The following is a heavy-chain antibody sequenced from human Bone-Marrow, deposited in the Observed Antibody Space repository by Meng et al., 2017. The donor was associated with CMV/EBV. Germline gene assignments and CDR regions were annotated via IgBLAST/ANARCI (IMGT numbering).Heavy chain of an antibody. Sequence: ASVKVSCKASGYTFTGYYMHWVRQAPGQGLEWMGWINPNSGGTNYAQKFQGRVTMTRDTSISTAYMELSRLRSDDTAVYYCARDLALLWFGELSPYYYGMDVSGQGTTVTVSS. D-gene: IGHD3-10*01. V-gene: IGHV1-2*02. CDR3: ARDLALLWFGELSPYYYGMDV. CDR2: INPNSGGT. J-gene: IGHJ6*02. CDR1: GYTFTGYY.